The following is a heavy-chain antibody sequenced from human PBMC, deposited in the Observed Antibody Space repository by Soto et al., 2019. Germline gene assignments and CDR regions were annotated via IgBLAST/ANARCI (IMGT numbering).Heavy chain of an antibody. CDR2: TIPMFGTT. J-gene: IGHJ6*02. CDR1: GGTFNSYA. Sequence: QVQLVQSGAEVKKPESSVRVSCKASGGTFNSYAITWVRQAPGQGLEWMGGTIPMFGTTNYAEKFQGRVTSSADESTNTADMELSSLRSEDRAVYYCTRCGIRYHSIGYFLGIDGMDVWGQGTTVIVSS. D-gene: IGHD3-22*01. V-gene: IGHV1-69*12. CDR3: TRCGIRYHSIGYFLGIDGMDV.